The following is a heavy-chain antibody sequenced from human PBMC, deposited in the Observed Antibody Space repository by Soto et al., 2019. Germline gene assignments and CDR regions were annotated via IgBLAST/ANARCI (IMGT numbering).Heavy chain of an antibody. CDR3: ARPGYSNYGPGVDV. CDR2: IDSDGSTT. J-gene: IGHJ6*02. CDR1: GFTFSVYW. D-gene: IGHD4-4*01. Sequence: EVQLVESGGGLVQPGGSLRLSCAASGFTFSVYWMRWVLQAPGKGLVWVSRIDSDGSTTSYADSVKGRFTISRDNAKSTLYLQMNSLRAEDTAVYYCARPGYSNYGPGVDVWGQGTTVTVSS. V-gene: IGHV3-74*01.